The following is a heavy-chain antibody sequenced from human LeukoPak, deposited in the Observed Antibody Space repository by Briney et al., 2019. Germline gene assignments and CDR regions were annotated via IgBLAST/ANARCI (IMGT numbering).Heavy chain of an antibody. D-gene: IGHD1-26*01. Sequence: PGGSLRLSCAASGFTFSSYWMHWVRQAPGKGLVWVSRINSDGSSTSYADSMKGRFTISRDNAKNTLYLQMNSLRAEDTAVYYCARVGGELTIDYWGQGTLVTVST. CDR2: INSDGSST. J-gene: IGHJ4*02. CDR1: GFTFSSYW. CDR3: ARVGGELTIDY. V-gene: IGHV3-74*01.